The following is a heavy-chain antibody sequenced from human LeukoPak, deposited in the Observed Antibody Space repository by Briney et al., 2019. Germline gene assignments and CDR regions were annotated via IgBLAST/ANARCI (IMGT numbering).Heavy chain of an antibody. D-gene: IGHD6-19*01. J-gene: IGHJ3*02. V-gene: IGHV3-21*01. Sequence: GGSLRLSCAASGFTFSSYSMNWVRQAPGKGLEWVSSISSSSSYIYYADSVKGRFTISRDNAKNSLYLQMNSLRAEDTAVYYCARPAGGQWLVTVDAFDIWGQGTMVTVSS. CDR1: GFTFSSYS. CDR3: ARPAGGQWLVTVDAFDI. CDR2: ISSSSSYI.